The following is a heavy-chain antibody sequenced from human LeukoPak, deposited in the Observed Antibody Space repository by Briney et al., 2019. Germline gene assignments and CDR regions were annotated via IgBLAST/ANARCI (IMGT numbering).Heavy chain of an antibody. CDR3: AKDGLQFSEWLPPLGY. D-gene: IGHD3-3*01. J-gene: IGHJ4*02. V-gene: IGHV3-23*01. Sequence: PGGSLRLSCAASGLTLSSYAMSWVRQAPGKGLEWVSLISGNAGSTYYADSVKGRFTISRDITKNTLYLQMNSLRAEDTAVYYCAKDGLQFSEWLPPLGYWGQGTLVTVSS. CDR1: GLTLSSYA. CDR2: ISGNAGST.